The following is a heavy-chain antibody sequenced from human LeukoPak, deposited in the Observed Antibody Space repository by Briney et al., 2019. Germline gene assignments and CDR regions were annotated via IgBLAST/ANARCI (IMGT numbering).Heavy chain of an antibody. V-gene: IGHV4-4*07. D-gene: IGHD4-17*01. CDR3: ARDSLTTVTTVGAFDI. CDR1: GGSISSYY. J-gene: IGHJ3*02. Sequence: SETLSLTCTVSGGSISSYYWSWIRQPAGKGLEWIGRIYTSGSTNYNPSLKSRVTMSVDTSKNQFSLKLSSVTAADTAVYYCARDSLTTVTTVGAFDIWGQGTIVTVSS. CDR2: IYTSGST.